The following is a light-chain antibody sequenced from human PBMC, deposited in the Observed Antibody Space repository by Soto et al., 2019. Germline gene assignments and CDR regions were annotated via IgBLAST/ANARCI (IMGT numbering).Light chain of an antibody. J-gene: IGLJ3*02. Sequence: QSVLTQPASVSGSPEQSITISCTGTSSDIGGYNFVSWYQQHPGKAPKLMIYDVTNRPPGLSDRFSGSKSGNTASLTISGLQAEDEADYYCSSYTTSSTLVFGGGTKLTVL. CDR2: DVT. CDR3: SSYTTSSTLV. CDR1: SSDIGGYNF. V-gene: IGLV2-14*03.